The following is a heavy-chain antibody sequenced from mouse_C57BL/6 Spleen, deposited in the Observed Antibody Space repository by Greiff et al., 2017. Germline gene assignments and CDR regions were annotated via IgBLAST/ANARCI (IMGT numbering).Heavy chain of an antibody. D-gene: IGHD1-1*01. Sequence: EVQGVESGEGLVKPGGSLNLSCAASGFTFSSYAMSWVRQTPEKRLEWVAYISSGGDYIYYADTVKGRFTISRDNARNTLYLQMSSLKSEDTAMYYCTRVPSSHWYFDVWGTGTTVTVSS. CDR3: TRVPSSHWYFDV. V-gene: IGHV5-9-1*02. J-gene: IGHJ1*03. CDR1: GFTFSSYA. CDR2: ISSGGDYI.